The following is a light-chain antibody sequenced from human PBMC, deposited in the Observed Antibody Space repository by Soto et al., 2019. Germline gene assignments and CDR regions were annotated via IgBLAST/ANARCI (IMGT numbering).Light chain of an antibody. CDR2: MGS. CDR1: QSLLYSNGYNY. Sequence: EIVMTQSPLSLTVTPGESASISCRSSQSLLYSNGYNYLDWYLQKPGQSPQLLIYMGSNRASGVPVRFSGSGSCAHFTLKISRVEAEDVGIYYCMQGLQDLTFGQGKRLEIQ. J-gene: IGKJ5*01. V-gene: IGKV2-28*01. CDR3: MQGLQDLT.